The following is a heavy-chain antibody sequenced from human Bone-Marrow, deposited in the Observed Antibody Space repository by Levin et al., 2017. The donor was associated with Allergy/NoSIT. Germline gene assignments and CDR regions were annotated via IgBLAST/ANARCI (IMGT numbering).Heavy chain of an antibody. D-gene: IGHD3-16*01. CDR3: SRHAPRGDYYYGMDV. J-gene: IGHJ6*02. CDR2: IRSKPNSYAT. Sequence: PGGSLRLSCATSGFTFSGSAMHWVRQASGKGLEWVGRIRSKPNSYATAYAASVKGRFTISRDDSKNTAYLQMNSLKAEDTAVYYCSRHAPRGDYYYGMDVWGQGTTVTVSS. V-gene: IGHV3-73*01. CDR1: GFTFSGSA.